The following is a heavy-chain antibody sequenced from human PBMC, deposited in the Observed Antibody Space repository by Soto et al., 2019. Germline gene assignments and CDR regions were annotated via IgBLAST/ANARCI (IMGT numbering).Heavy chain of an antibody. Sequence: PGGSLRLSCAVSGFPLEKYGMNWVRQAPGKGLEWVSNIRSSGRSINYADSVKGRFTISRDNAKNSLYLQMNSLRAEDTAVYYCTRVRDSNDYWGQGTLVTVSS. D-gene: IGHD3-22*01. CDR1: GFPLEKYG. V-gene: IGHV3-48*03. CDR2: IRSSGRSI. CDR3: TRVRDSNDY. J-gene: IGHJ4*02.